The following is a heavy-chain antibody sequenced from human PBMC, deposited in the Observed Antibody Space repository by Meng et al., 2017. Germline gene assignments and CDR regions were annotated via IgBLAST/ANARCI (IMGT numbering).Heavy chain of an antibody. Sequence: SVKVSCKASGGTFSSHTISWVRQAPGQGLEWMGRIIPILGIANYAQKFQGRVTITADKSTSTSYMELSSLRSEDTAVYYCAITVAAPITLYFDYWGQGTLVTVSS. V-gene: IGHV1-69*02. D-gene: IGHD6-19*01. J-gene: IGHJ4*02. CDR3: AITVAAPITLYFDY. CDR1: GGTFSSHT. CDR2: IIPILGIA.